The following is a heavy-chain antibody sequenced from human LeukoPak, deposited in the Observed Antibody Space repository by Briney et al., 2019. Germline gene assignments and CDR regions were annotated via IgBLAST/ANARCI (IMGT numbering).Heavy chain of an antibody. CDR1: GFTFSISW. D-gene: IGHD3-22*01. J-gene: IGHJ4*02. CDR2: INSDGTSA. V-gene: IGHV3-74*01. CDR3: ARVGQNSGSFFDY. Sequence: GGSLRLSCAASGFTFSISWMHWVRQAPGKEPVWVSRINSDGTSASYADSVKGRFTISRDNAKDTLYLQMNSLRAEDMAVYYCARVGQNSGSFFDYWGQGTLVTVSS.